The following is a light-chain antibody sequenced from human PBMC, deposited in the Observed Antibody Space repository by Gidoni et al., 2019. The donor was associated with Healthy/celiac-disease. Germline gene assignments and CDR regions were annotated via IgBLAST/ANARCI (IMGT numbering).Light chain of an antibody. J-gene: IGKJ3*01. CDR3: QQYYSTPFT. Sequence: DIVMTQSPDSLAVSLGERATINCKSSQSVLYSSNNKNDIAWYQQKPGPPAKLLIYWASTRESGVPGRFSGSGSATDCTLAISSLQAVDVAVYYCQQYYSTPFTFGPVTKVDIK. V-gene: IGKV4-1*01. CDR1: QSVLYSSNNKND. CDR2: WAS.